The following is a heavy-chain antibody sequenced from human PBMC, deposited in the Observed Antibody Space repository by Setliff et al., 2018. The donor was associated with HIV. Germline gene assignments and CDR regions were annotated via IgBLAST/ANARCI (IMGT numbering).Heavy chain of an antibody. CDR3: ARARLQGIVTAVGPRDNCLDP. V-gene: IGHV1-18*01. Sequence: ASVKVSCKASGYSFINYGISWVRQAPGQGLEWMGWISACNGNTDYAPRLLGRVTMTTDTSTSTAYMEQRSLSSDDTAVYYCARARLQGIVTAVGPRDNCLDPWGQGTRVTVSS. CDR2: ISACNGNT. D-gene: IGHD1-26*01. J-gene: IGHJ5*02. CDR1: GYSFINYG.